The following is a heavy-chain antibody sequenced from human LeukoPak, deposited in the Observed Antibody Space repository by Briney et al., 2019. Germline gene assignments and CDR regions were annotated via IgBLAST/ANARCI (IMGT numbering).Heavy chain of an antibody. J-gene: IGHJ4*02. D-gene: IGHD5-18*01. V-gene: IGHV4-31*03. Sequence: PSQTLSLTCTVSGGSISTGDYYWTWIRQYPGKGLEWIGEISHSGNTNYNPSLKSRVTISADTSKNQFSLKLSSVTAADTAVYFCARGDGRGHNYGPYYFDYWGQGTLVTVSS. CDR3: ARGDGRGHNYGPYYFDY. CDR1: GGSISTGDYY. CDR2: ISHSGNT.